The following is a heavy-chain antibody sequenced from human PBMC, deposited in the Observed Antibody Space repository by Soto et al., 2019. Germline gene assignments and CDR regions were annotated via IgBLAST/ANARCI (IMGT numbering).Heavy chain of an antibody. CDR1: GASIRSSDYY. D-gene: IGHD5-12*01. V-gene: IGHV4-30-4*01. CDR3: AGYRAYDNFDY. Sequence: QVQLQESGPGLVKSSQTLSLTCTVSGASIRSSDYYWSWIRQPPGKGLEWIGYIFYSGGSYYNPSLKCRLIISADTSKSQFSLTLSSVTATDTAVYYCAGYRAYDNFDYWGQGTLVTVSS. CDR2: IFYSGGS. J-gene: IGHJ4*02.